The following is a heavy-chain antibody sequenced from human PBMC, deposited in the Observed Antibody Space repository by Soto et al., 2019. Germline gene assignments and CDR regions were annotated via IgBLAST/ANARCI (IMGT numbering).Heavy chain of an antibody. CDR2: IKQDGIQK. CDR1: GFTFSSYG. Sequence: RRLACAATGFTFSSYGMSWVRQAPGKGLEWVANIKQDGIQKYYVDSVNGRFTISRDNDKNSLYLQMNSLRAEDTSVYYCARAGVEYYFDSIGYYPDXWGQGTLFTVSX. V-gene: IGHV3-7*01. CDR3: ARAGVEYYFDSIGYYPDX. J-gene: IGHJ4*02. D-gene: IGHD3-22*01.